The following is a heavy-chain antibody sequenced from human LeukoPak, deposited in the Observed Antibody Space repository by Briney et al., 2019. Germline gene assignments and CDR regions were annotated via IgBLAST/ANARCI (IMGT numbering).Heavy chain of an antibody. D-gene: IGHD3-22*01. CDR2: ISAYNGNT. Sequence: ASVKVSCKASGYTFTSYCISWVRQAPGQGLEWMGWISAYNGNTNYAQKLQGRVTMTTDTSPSTAYMELRSLRSDDTAVYYCARESSVFPPIYDSSGCLDYWGQGTLVTVSS. J-gene: IGHJ4*02. CDR1: GYTFTSYC. CDR3: ARESSVFPPIYDSSGCLDY. V-gene: IGHV1-18*01.